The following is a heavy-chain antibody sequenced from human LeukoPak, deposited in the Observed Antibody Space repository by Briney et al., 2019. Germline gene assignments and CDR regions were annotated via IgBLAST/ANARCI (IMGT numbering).Heavy chain of an antibody. D-gene: IGHD1-26*01. Sequence: GGSLRLSCAASGITFSSYTTKWVRQAPGQGLEWVSSISSSSSYIYYADSVKGRFTSSRDNAKNSLFLQMNSLRAEDTAVYFCARATWDPNYYYYMDVWGKGTTVTTSS. V-gene: IGHV3-21*01. CDR2: ISSSSSYI. CDR1: GITFSSYT. J-gene: IGHJ6*03. CDR3: ARATWDPNYYYYMDV.